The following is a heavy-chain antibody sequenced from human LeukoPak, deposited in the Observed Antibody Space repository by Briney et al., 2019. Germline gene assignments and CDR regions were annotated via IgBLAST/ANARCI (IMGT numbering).Heavy chain of an antibody. CDR2: IYWDDDK. CDR3: AQRLIGHNTNWYHGYFDY. V-gene: IGHV2-5*02. Sequence: SGPTLVNPRQTLTLTCSFSGFSLGTSGVGVGLIRQPPGKAPEWRALIYWDDDKRYNPSLRSRLTVTKDVSKSQVVHTLNSVDSQHTATYFCAQRLIGHNTNWYHGYFDYWGQGTLVTVSS. CDR1: GFSLGTSGVG. J-gene: IGHJ4*02. D-gene: IGHD1-14*01.